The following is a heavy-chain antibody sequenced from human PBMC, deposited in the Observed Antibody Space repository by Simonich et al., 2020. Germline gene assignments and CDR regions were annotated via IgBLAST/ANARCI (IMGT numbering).Heavy chain of an antibody. J-gene: IGHJ4*02. V-gene: IGHV1-18*01. CDR1: GGTFSSYA. CDR2: IRAYNGNT. D-gene: IGHD2-15*01. Sequence: QVQLVQSGAEVKKPGSSVKVSCKASGGTFSSYAISWVRQAPGQGLGWMGWIRAYNGNTNYAQKPQGRVTMTTDTSTSTAYMELRSLRSDDTAVYYCARYCSGGSCYSDYWGQGTLVTVSS. CDR3: ARYCSGGSCYSDY.